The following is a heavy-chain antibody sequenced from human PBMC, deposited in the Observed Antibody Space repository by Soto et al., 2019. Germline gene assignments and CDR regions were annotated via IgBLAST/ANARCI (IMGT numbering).Heavy chain of an antibody. CDR3: AKDLLRLERRLGQDY. J-gene: IGHJ4*02. Sequence: PGGSLRLSCAASGFTFSSYAMSWVRQAPGKGLEWVSAISGSGGSTYYADSVKGRFTISRDNSKNTLYLQMNSLRAEDTAVYYCAKDLLRLERRLGQDYWGQGTLVTVSS. D-gene: IGHD1-1*01. CDR1: GFTFSSYA. CDR2: ISGSGGST. V-gene: IGHV3-23*01.